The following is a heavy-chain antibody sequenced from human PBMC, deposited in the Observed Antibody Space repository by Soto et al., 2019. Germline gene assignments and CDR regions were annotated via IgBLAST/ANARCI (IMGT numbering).Heavy chain of an antibody. CDR3: ARQVNSGAAAEVYGMDV. J-gene: IGHJ6*02. V-gene: IGHV4-39*01. Sequence: QLQLQESGPGLVKPSETLSLTCSVSGGSISSNSYYWGWIRQPPGKGLECIGSIYHSGSTYYNPSLKSRVTISVDTSKNQFSLKLSSVTAADTAVYYCARQVNSGAAAEVYGMDVWGQGTTVTVSS. D-gene: IGHD6-13*01. CDR2: IYHSGST. CDR1: GGSISSNSYY.